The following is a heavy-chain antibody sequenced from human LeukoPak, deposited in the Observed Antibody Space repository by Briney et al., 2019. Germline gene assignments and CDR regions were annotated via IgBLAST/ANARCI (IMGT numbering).Heavy chain of an antibody. CDR2: ISSSGSTI. D-gene: IGHD1/OR15-1a*01. V-gene: IGHV3-11*04. CDR1: GFTFSDYY. CDR3: ARDQLEQPGGDAFDI. Sequence: GGSLRLSCAASGFTFSDYYMGWIRQAPGKGREWVSYISSSGSTIYYADSVKGRFTISRDNAKNSLYLQMNSLRAEDTAVYYCARDQLEQPGGDAFDIWGQGTMVTVSS. J-gene: IGHJ3*02.